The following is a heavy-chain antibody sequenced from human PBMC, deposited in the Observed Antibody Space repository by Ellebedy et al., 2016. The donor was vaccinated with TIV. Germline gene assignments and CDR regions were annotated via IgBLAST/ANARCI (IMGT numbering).Heavy chain of an antibody. V-gene: IGHV4-39*01. J-gene: IGHJ4*02. D-gene: IGHD3-10*01. CDR2: IYYSGST. Sequence: SETLSLTXTVSGGSISSSSYYWGWIRQPPGKGLEWIGSIYYSGSTYYNPSLKSRVTISVDTSKNQFSLKLSSVTAADTAVYYCATRETSVDYYGSESPVDYWGQGTLVTVSS. CDR3: ATRETSVDYYGSESPVDY. CDR1: GGSISSSSYY.